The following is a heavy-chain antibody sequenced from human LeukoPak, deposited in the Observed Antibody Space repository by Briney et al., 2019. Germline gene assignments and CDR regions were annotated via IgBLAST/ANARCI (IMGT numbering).Heavy chain of an antibody. V-gene: IGHV3-21*01. J-gene: IGHJ4*02. CDR1: GFTFSSYD. D-gene: IGHD1-26*01. CDR3: ARDRGEWEFDY. Sequence: GGSLRLSCAASGFTFSSYDINWVRQAPGKGLEGVSSITRSSSYINYADSVRGRFTISRDNAKNSLYLQMNSLRAEDTAVYYCARDRGEWEFDYWGQGTLVTVSS. CDR2: ITRSSSYI.